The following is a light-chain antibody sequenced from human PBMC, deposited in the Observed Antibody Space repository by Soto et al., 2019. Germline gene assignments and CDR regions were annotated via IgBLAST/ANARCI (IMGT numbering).Light chain of an antibody. CDR1: QGIGKD. CDR3: HKYNIPPLT. J-gene: IGKJ4*01. CDR2: TAS. V-gene: IGKV1-27*01. Sequence: DIQMTQSPSSLSASVGDRVTITCRASQGIGKDLAWYQQRPGKVPSLLIHTASTLQSGVPSRFSGSGSGTDFTLTIDSMQPEDVATYYYHKYNIPPLTFGRGTKVDIQ.